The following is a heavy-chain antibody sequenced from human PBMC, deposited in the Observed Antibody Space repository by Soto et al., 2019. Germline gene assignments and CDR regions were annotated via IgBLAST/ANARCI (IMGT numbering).Heavy chain of an antibody. V-gene: IGHV4-59*08. J-gene: IGHJ4*02. CDR1: GGSFSNYY. D-gene: IGHD4-17*01. CDR3: ASGAPSRY. CDR2: IYNSGTT. Sequence: SETLSLTCSVSGGSFSNYYWAWIRQAPGQGLEWIGSIYNSGTTNYNPSLKSRVIISIESSKSQFSLRLNSVTVADSAVYFCASGAPSRYWGQGSLVTVSS.